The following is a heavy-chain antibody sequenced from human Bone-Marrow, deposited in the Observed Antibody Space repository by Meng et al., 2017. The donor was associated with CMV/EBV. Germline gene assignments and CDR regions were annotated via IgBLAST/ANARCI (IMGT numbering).Heavy chain of an antibody. V-gene: IGHV3-48*04. CDR3: ARDGSHRSPDYYYYGMDV. Sequence: GESLKISCAASNFSFSNYSVSWVRQAPGKGLEWISYISSGSSIIFYADSVRGRFTISRDNAKNSLYLQMNSLGPEDTAVYYCARDGSHRSPDYYYYGMDVWGQGTTVTVAS. CDR1: NFSFSNYS. D-gene: IGHD1-26*01. J-gene: IGHJ6*02. CDR2: ISSGSSII.